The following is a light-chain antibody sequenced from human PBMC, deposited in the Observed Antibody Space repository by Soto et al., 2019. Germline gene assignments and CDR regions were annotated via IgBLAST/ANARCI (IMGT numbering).Light chain of an antibody. CDR3: QSYDSSLNRV. V-gene: IGLV1-40*01. J-gene: IGLJ1*01. CDR2: GDN. CDR1: SSNIGANYD. Sequence: QSVLSQPPSVSGAPGQRITISCTGSSSNIGANYDVHWYRQVPGTAPKLLMSGDNNRPSGVADRFSGSKSGTSASLAITRLQAEDEADYYCQSYDSSLNRVFGTGTKVTV.